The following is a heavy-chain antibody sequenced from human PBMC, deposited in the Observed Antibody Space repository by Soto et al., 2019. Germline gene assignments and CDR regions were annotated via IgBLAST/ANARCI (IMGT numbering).Heavy chain of an antibody. CDR3: ARDKVTIFGSVMTNYYYYYGMEV. D-gene: IGHD3-3*01. CDR2: INPNSGGT. Sequence: ASVKVSCKASGYTFTGYYMHWVREAPGQGLEWMGWINPNSGGTNYAQKFQGRVTMTRDTSISTAYMELSRLRSDDTAVYYCARDKVTIFGSVMTNYYYYYGMEVWGKGTKVTVSS. J-gene: IGHJ6*04. V-gene: IGHV1-2*02. CDR1: GYTFTGYY.